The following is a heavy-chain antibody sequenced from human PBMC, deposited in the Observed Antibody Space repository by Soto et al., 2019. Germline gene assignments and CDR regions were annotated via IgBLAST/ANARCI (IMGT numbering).Heavy chain of an antibody. CDR1: GFTFSSYA. D-gene: IGHD3-22*01. CDR3: ARVPSYYDSIDYYYYYYGMDV. J-gene: IGHJ6*02. CDR2: ISGSGGTT. Sequence: PGGSLRLSCAASGFTFSSYAMSWVRQAPGKGLEWVSAISGSGGTTYYADSVKGRFTISRDNSKNTLYLQMNSLRAEDTAVYYCARVPSYYDSIDYYYYYYGMDVWGQGTTVTVSS. V-gene: IGHV3-23*01.